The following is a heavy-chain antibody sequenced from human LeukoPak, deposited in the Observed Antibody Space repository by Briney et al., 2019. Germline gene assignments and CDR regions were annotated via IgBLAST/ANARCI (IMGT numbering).Heavy chain of an antibody. Sequence: SETLSLTCTVSGGSISSSSYYWGWIRQPPGKGLEWSGSIYYSGSTYYNPSLKSRVTISVDTSKNQFSLKLSSVTAADTAVYYCARLGFSNYYYYMDVWGKGTTVTVSS. CDR1: GGSISSSSYY. D-gene: IGHD3-10*01. V-gene: IGHV4-39*01. J-gene: IGHJ6*03. CDR2: IYYSGST. CDR3: ARLGFSNYYYYMDV.